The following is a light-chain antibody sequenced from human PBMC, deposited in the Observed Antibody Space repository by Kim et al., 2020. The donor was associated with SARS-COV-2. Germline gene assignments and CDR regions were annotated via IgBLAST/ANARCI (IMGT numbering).Light chain of an antibody. CDR1: SGSIDDNN. CDR2: EDD. CDR3: QSYNRDNVI. J-gene: IGLJ2*01. Sequence: GKTVTIYYTRSSGSIDDNNVQWYQQRPGGVPTTVIYEDDQRPSGVSDRFSGSIDNSSNSASLTSSGLRTEDEADYYCQSYNRDNVIFGGGTQLTVL. V-gene: IGLV6-57*03.